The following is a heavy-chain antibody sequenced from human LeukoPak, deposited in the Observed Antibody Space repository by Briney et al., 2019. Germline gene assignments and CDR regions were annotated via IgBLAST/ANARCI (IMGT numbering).Heavy chain of an antibody. CDR3: AKDRASITIFGVVISKLYYFDY. D-gene: IGHD3-3*01. Sequence: GGSLRLSCAASGFTFSSYAMSWVRQAPGKGLEWVSSIGGSGGSTHYADSVKGRFTISRDNSKNTLYLQMNSLRAEDTAVYYCAKDRASITIFGVVISKLYYFDYWGQGTLVTVSS. CDR2: IGGSGGST. CDR1: GFTFSSYA. J-gene: IGHJ4*02. V-gene: IGHV3-23*01.